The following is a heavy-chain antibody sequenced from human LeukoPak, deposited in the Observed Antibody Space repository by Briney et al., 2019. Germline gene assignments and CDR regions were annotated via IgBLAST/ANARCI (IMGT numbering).Heavy chain of an antibody. CDR3: VREQPGDGWSRFDY. CDR1: GFTFSNFA. CDR2: IRFDGSRQ. Sequence: GGSLRLSCAASGFTFSNFAMHWVRQAPGKGLEWVAVIRFDGSRQHYAESLEGRFTISRDNSKNTVSLQMSSLRTEDTALYYCVREQPGDGWSRFDYWGQGTLVTVSS. J-gene: IGHJ4*02. D-gene: IGHD6-19*01. V-gene: IGHV3-30*07.